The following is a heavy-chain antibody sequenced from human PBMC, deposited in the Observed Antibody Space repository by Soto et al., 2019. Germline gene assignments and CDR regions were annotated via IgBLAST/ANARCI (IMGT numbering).Heavy chain of an antibody. CDR2: ITPIYPTT. CDR1: GDTFYTYT. V-gene: IGHV1-69*13. CDR3: GRIPRYSFPTSDDLDS. Sequence: SVKVSCKASGDTFYTYTFSWVRQAPGQGLEWMGSITPIYPTTNYAEKFQGRLTVTADGSTNTAYMELNSLTSEDTAVYYCGRIPRYSFPTSDDLDSWGQGTLVTVSS. D-gene: IGHD5-18*01. J-gene: IGHJ4*02.